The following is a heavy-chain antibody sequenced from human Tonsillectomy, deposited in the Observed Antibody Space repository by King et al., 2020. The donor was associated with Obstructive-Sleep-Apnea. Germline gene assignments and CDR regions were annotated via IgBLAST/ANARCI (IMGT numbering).Heavy chain of an antibody. V-gene: IGHV1-69*12. CDR3: AGLAYCGGDCYPRDY. CDR2: IIPIFCTA. D-gene: IGHD2-21*02. J-gene: IGHJ4*02. CDR1: GGTFSSYA. Sequence: QLVQSGAEVKKPGSSVKVSCKASGGTFSSYAISWVRQAPGQGLEWIGGIIPIFCTANYAQKFQGIVTINADESTSTAYKALSSLGSEDTAGYYCAGLAYCGGDCYPRDYWGQGTLVTVSS.